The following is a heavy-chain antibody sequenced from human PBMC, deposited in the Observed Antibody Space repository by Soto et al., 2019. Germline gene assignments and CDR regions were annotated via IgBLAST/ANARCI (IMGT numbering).Heavy chain of an antibody. CDR2: ISGGADGT. CDR3: AKKGLGSLATYCTTGGCHYAFDV. CDR1: GFTFYNYA. D-gene: IGHD2-8*01. Sequence: EVQLLESGGGLVRPGGSLRLSCAASGFTFYNYAMNWVRQAPGKGLEWVSTISGGADGTYYADSVKGRFTISRDNSRNTVYLQMNSLRAEDTAVYYCAKKGLGSLATYCTTGGCHYAFDVWGQGTLVTVSS. V-gene: IGHV3-23*01. J-gene: IGHJ3*01.